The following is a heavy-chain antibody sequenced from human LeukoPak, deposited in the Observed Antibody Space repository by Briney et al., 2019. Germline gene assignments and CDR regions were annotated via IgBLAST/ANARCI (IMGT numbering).Heavy chain of an antibody. V-gene: IGHV3-23*01. Sequence: AGSLTLSCAASGFTFSTYALGWVRQAPGEGLEWVSAICGSGGTTYTADSVNGRFTISRDNSKNALFLQMNSLIVEDTALYYCARDDEGSGSSWVITHDYWGQGALVTVSS. CDR3: ARDDEGSGSSWVITHDY. CDR2: ICGSGGTT. CDR1: GFTFSTYA. J-gene: IGHJ4*02. D-gene: IGHD3-10*01.